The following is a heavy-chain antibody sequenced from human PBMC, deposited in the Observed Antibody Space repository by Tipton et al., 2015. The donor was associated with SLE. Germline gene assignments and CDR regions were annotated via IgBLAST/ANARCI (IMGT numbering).Heavy chain of an antibody. CDR3: TRGIDPGSSRISDY. CDR2: TNQDGAIR. CDR1: GFNFGAYW. Sequence: SLRLSCVASGFNFGAYWMHWVRQAPGKGLVWISRTNQDGAIRGYEDSVKGRFIISRDNSKSTLYLQMNNVRVEDTALYYCTRGIDPGSSRISDYWGQGTMVSVSS. D-gene: IGHD2-15*01. V-gene: IGHV3-74*01. J-gene: IGHJ4*02.